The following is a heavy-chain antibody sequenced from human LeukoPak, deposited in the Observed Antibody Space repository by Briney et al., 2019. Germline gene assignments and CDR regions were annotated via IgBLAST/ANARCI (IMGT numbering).Heavy chain of an antibody. CDR3: ASSRGSSWHFDY. J-gene: IGHJ4*02. CDR2: ISYDGSNK. CDR1: GFTFSSYA. Sequence: GGSLRLSCAASGFTFSSYAMHWVRQAPGKGLEWVAVISYDGSNKYYADSVKGRFTISRDNSKNTLYLQMNSLRAEDTAVYYCASSRGSSWHFDYWGQGTLVTVSS. V-gene: IGHV3-30*04. D-gene: IGHD6-13*01.